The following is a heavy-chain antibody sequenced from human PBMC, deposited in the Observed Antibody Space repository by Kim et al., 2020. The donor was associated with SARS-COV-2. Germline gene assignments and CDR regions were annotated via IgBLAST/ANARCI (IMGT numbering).Heavy chain of an antibody. CDR2: IYYSGST. Sequence: SETLSLTCTVSGGSISSYYWSWIRQPPGKGLEWIGYIYYSGSTNYNPSLKSRVTISVDTSKNQFSLKLSSVTAADTAVYYCARAATIYYYYYMDVWGKGT. V-gene: IGHV4-59*01. J-gene: IGHJ6*03. D-gene: IGHD2-15*01. CDR3: ARAATIYYYYYMDV. CDR1: GGSISSYY.